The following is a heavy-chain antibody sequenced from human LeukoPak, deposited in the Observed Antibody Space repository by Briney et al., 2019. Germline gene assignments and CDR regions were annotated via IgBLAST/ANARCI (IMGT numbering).Heavy chain of an antibody. J-gene: IGHJ3*02. CDR1: GLSVSSDY. Sequence: GGSLRLSCAASGLSVSSDYMSWVRQAPGKGLEWVSIFYSSGKTYYADSVKGRFTITRDNSKNTLYLQMNSLRVEDTAVYYCARLTPAGSAFDIWGQRTMVTVSS. CDR3: ARLTPAGSAFDI. CDR2: FYSSGKT. D-gene: IGHD3-10*01. V-gene: IGHV3-53*01.